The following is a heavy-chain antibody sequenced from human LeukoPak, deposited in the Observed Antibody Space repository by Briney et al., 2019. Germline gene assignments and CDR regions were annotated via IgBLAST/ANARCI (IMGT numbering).Heavy chain of an antibody. CDR1: GFTFSSYA. D-gene: IGHD3-22*01. CDR2: ISYDGSNK. Sequence: GRSLRLSCAASGFTFSSYAMHWVRQAPGKGLEWVAVISYDGSNKYYADSVKGRFTISRDNSKNTLYLQMNSLRAEDTAVYYCARETGYYDSSGYYDYWGQGTLVTVSS. CDR3: ARETGYYDSSGYYDY. V-gene: IGHV3-30-3*01. J-gene: IGHJ4*02.